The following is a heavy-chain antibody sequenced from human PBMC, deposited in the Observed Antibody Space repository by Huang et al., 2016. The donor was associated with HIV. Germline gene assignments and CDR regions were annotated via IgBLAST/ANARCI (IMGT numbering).Heavy chain of an antibody. CDR2: ISNSGST. CDR1: GGSMSSHH. D-gene: IGHD5-18*01. J-gene: IGHJ4*02. Sequence: QVQLQESGPGLVKPSETLSLTCTVSGGSMSSHHWSWIRQPPGKGLEWIGSISNSGSTNSNPSLESRVSISVDTSKSHFSLRLTSVTAADTAVYYCARDPTRELYSYGKVTDYWGQGTLVTVSS. V-gene: IGHV4-59*11. CDR3: ARDPTRELYSYGKVTDY.